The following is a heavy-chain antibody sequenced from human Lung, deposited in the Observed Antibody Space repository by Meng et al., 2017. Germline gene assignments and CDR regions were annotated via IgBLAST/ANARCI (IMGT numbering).Heavy chain of an antibody. Sequence: GSLKISCAASGFTFSSYAMHWVRQAPGKGLEWVAVISYDGSNKYYADSVKGRFTISRDNSKNTLYLQMNSLRAEDTAVYYCARGDVDTAMVTGAFDIWGQGTMVTVSS. V-gene: IGHV3-30*04. J-gene: IGHJ3*02. D-gene: IGHD5-18*01. CDR2: ISYDGSNK. CDR1: GFTFSSYA. CDR3: ARGDVDTAMVTGAFDI.